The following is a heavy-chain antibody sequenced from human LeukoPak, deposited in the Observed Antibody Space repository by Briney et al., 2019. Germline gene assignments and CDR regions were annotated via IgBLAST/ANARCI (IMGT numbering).Heavy chain of an antibody. D-gene: IGHD2-2*01. Sequence: GGSLRLSCAASGFTFSSYAMSWVRQAPGKGLEWVSAISGSGGSTYYADSVKGRFTISRDNSKNTLYLQMNSLRAEDTAVYYCAKKFLVVPAATDDYWGQGTLATVSS. V-gene: IGHV3-23*01. CDR1: GFTFSSYA. CDR2: ISGSGGST. CDR3: AKKFLVVPAATDDY. J-gene: IGHJ4*02.